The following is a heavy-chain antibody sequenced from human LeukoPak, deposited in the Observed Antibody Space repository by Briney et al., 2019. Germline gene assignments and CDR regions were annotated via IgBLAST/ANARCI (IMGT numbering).Heavy chain of an antibody. J-gene: IGHJ4*02. CDR2: ISGSGGST. Sequence: GGSLRLSCAASGFTFSSYAMSWVRQAPGKGLEWVSAISGSGGSTYYADSVKGRFTISRDNSKNTLYLQMNSLRAEDTAVYYCAKDRYYGSGSYPRFDYWGQGTLVTVSS. D-gene: IGHD3-10*01. CDR1: GFTFSSYA. V-gene: IGHV3-23*01. CDR3: AKDRYYGSGSYPRFDY.